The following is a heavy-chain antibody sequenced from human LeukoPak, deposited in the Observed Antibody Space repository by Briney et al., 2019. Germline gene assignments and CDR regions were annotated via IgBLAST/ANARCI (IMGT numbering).Heavy chain of an antibody. V-gene: IGHV3-30*04. CDR1: GFSFSTYA. J-gene: IGHJ4*02. CDR3: ARDKDHGDSRGWDFFDY. D-gene: IGHD6-19*01. CDR2: ISHDGSNK. Sequence: GGSLRLSCTASGFSFSTYALHWVRQAPGKGLEWMAVISHDGSNKYNADSVKGRFTISRDNSKNTLYLQMNILRAEDSAIYYCARDKDHGDSRGWDFFDYWGLGTLVTVSS.